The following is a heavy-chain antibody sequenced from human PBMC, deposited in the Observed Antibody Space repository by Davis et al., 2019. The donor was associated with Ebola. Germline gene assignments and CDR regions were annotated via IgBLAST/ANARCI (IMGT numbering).Heavy chain of an antibody. J-gene: IGHJ4*02. CDR3: AKAGGYSYVGQG. D-gene: IGHD5-18*01. CDR2: ISSSSSYI. Sequence: GVSLKISCAASGFTFSSYSMNWVRQAPGKGLEWVSSISSSSSYIYYADSVKGRFTISRDNSKNTLYLQMNSLRAEDTAVYYCAKAGGYSYVGQGWGQGTLVTVSS. CDR1: GFTFSSYS. V-gene: IGHV3-21*04.